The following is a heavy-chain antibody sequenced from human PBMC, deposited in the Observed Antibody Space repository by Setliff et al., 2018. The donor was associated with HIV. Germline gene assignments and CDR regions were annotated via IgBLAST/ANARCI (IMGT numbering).Heavy chain of an antibody. J-gene: IGHJ4*02. CDR2: ITPISGTA. D-gene: IGHD3-3*01. CDR1: GYTFTNFG. CDR3: ARGGSGYYDFWSGSSAFEY. V-gene: IGHV1-69*13. Sequence: SVKVSCKASGYTFTNFGITWVRQAPGQGLEWMGGITPISGTAHYAQKFQGRVTITADESTTTAYMELSSLRSEDTAVFYCARGGSGYYDFWSGSSAFEYWGQGTLVTVSS.